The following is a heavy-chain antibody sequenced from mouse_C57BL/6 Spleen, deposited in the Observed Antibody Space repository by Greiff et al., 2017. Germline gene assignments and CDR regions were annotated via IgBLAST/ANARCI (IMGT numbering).Heavy chain of an antibody. CDR2: IDPETGGT. V-gene: IGHV1-15*01. Sequence: LQESGAELVRPGASVTLSCKASGYTFTDYEMHWVKQTPVHGLEWIGAIDPETGGTAYNQKFKGKAILTADKSSSTAYMELRSLTSEDSAVYYCTRALLRYAMDYWGQGTSVTVSS. CDR3: TRALLRYAMDY. J-gene: IGHJ4*01. CDR1: GYTFTDYE. D-gene: IGHD1-2*01.